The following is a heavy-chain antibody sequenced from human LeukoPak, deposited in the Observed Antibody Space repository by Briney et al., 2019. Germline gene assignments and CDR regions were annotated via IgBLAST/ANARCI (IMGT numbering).Heavy chain of an antibody. V-gene: IGHV3-9*01. CDR1: GFTFDDYA. CDR3: TKDIYSGSWKNNWFDP. Sequence: PGGSLRLSCAASGFTFDDYAMHWVRQAPGKGLEWVSGISWNSGSIGYADSVKGRFTISRDNAKNSLYLQMNSLRAEDTALYYCTKDIYSGSWKNNWFDPWGQGTLVTVSS. D-gene: IGHD1-26*01. CDR2: ISWNSGSI. J-gene: IGHJ5*02.